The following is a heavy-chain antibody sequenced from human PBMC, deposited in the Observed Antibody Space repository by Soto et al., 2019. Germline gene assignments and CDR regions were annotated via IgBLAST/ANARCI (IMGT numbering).Heavy chain of an antibody. V-gene: IGHV1-18*01. CDR1: GYTFTSYG. CDR3: AREQYYYDSSGYYWASYYYYGMDV. J-gene: IGHJ6*02. Sequence: ASVKVSCKASGYTFTSYGISWLRQAPGQGLEWMGWISAYNGNTNYAQKLQGRVTMTTDTSTSTAYMELRSLRSDDTAVYYCAREQYYYDSSGYYWASYYYYGMDVWGQGTTVTVSS. CDR2: ISAYNGNT. D-gene: IGHD3-22*01.